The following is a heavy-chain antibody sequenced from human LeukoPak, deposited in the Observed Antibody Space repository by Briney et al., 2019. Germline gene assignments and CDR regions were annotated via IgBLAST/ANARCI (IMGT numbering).Heavy chain of an antibody. V-gene: IGHV3-53*01. CDR2: IYSDVGT. CDR1: GFTVSSNY. Sequence: PGGSLRLSCAASGFTVSSNYMNWVRQAPGKGLEWVSVIYSDVGTHYADSVKGRFTISRDSSRDTVFLQMNSLRAEDTAVYYCARGQTGLYFDYWGLGTLVTVFS. D-gene: IGHD3-9*01. J-gene: IGHJ4*02. CDR3: ARGQTGLYFDY.